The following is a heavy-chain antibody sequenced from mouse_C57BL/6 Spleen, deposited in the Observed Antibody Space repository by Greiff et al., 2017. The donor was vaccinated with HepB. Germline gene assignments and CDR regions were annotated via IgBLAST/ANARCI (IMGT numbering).Heavy chain of an antibody. D-gene: IGHD2-4*01. CDR2: INYDGSST. CDR1: GFTFSDYY. V-gene: IGHV5-16*01. CDR3: ARENYDYDPYAMDY. Sequence: DVHLVESEGGLVQPGSSMKLSCTASGFTFSDYYMAWVRQVPEKGLEWVANINYDGSSTYYLDSLKSRFIISRDNAKNILYLQMSSLKSEDTATYYCARENYDYDPYAMDYWGQGTSVTVSS. J-gene: IGHJ4*01.